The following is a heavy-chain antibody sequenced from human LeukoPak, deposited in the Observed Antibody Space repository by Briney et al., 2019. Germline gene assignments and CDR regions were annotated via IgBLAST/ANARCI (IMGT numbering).Heavy chain of an antibody. CDR3: ARVNPYYDFWSGNYYYYYYMDV. V-gene: IGHV4-59*01. J-gene: IGHJ6*03. Sequence: PSETLSLTCTVSGGSISSYYWSWIRRPPGKGLEWIGYIYYSGSTNYNPSLKSRVTISVDTSKNQFSLKLSSVTAADTAVYYCARVNPYYDFWSGNYYYYYYMDVWGKGTTVTVSS. CDR1: GGSISSYY. CDR2: IYYSGST. D-gene: IGHD3-3*01.